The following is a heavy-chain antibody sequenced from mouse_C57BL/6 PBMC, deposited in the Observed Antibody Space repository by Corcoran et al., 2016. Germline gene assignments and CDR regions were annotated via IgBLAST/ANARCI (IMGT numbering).Heavy chain of an antibody. Sequence: EVQLQQSGPVLVKPGASVKMSCKASGYTFTDYYMNWVKQSHGKSLEWIGVINPYYGGTSYNQKFKGKATLTVDKSSSTAYMELNSLTSEDSAVYYCAKAIFPYAMDYWGQGTSVTVSS. CDR3: AKAIFPYAMDY. J-gene: IGHJ4*01. CDR1: GYTFTDYY. V-gene: IGHV1-19*01. D-gene: IGHD1-1*01. CDR2: INPYYGGT.